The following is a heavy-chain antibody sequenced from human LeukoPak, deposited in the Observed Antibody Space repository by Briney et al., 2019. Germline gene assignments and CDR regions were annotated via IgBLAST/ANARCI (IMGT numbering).Heavy chain of an antibody. Sequence: SETLSLTCTVSGASITSYHWSWIRQPAGKGLEWIGRMFYSGNTDYNPSLKSRLTMSIDTSKNQFSLKLSSVTAADTAVYYCATDGNFDLWGRGTLVTVSS. J-gene: IGHJ2*01. CDR1: GASITSYH. D-gene: IGHD1-26*01. CDR3: ATDGNFDL. CDR2: MFYSGNT. V-gene: IGHV4-4*07.